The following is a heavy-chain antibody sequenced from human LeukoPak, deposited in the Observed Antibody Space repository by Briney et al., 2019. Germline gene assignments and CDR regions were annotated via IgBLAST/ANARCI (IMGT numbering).Heavy chain of an antibody. V-gene: IGHV3-48*04. CDR1: GFTFSSYS. CDR2: ISSSSSTI. Sequence: GGSLRLSCAASGFTFSSYSMNWVRQAPGKGLEWVSYISSSSSTIYYADSVKGRFTISRDNAKNSLYLQMNSLRAEDTAVYYCARGSVAGTHWFDPWGQGTLVTVSS. J-gene: IGHJ5*02. CDR3: ARGSVAGTHWFDP. D-gene: IGHD6-19*01.